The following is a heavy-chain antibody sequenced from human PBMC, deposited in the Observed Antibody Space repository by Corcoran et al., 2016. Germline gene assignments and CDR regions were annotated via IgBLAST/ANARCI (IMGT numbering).Heavy chain of an antibody. CDR3: ASVAGWFGGLLTPYYYGMDV. CDR1: GYTFTSYY. V-gene: IGHV1-46*01. Sequence: QVQLVQSGAEVKKPGASVKVSCKASGYTFTSYYMHWVRQAPGQGLEWMGIINPSGGSTSYAQKFQGRVTMTRDTSTSTVYMELSSLRSEDTAVYYCASVAGWFGGLLTPYYYGMDVWGQGTTVTVSS. CDR2: INPSGGST. J-gene: IGHJ6*02. D-gene: IGHD3-10*01.